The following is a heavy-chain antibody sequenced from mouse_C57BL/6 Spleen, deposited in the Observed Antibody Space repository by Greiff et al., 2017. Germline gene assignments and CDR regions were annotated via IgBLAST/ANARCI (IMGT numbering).Heavy chain of an antibody. V-gene: IGHV1-22*01. CDR3: ARSYYDYDVWFAD. J-gene: IGHJ3*01. D-gene: IGHD2-4*01. Sequence: EVQLQQSGPELVKPGASVTMSCKASGYTFTDYNMYWVKQSHGKSLEWNGYINPNNGGTSYNQKFKGKATLTVNKSSSTTYMELRSLTSEDSAVYCCARSYYDYDVWFADWGQGTLVTVSA. CDR1: GYTFTDYN. CDR2: INPNNGGT.